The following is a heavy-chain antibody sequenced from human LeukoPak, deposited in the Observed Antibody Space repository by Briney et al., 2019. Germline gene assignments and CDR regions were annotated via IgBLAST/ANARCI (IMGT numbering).Heavy chain of an antibody. CDR3: ARGAYCSGDCYSHYFDY. CDR2: IYYSGSF. CDR1: GGSISSGRHY. Sequence: SEALSLTCTVSGGSISSGRHYWGWIRQPPGKGLQWIASIYYSGSFYYNPSLKSRVTISVDTSKTQFSLKLTSVTAADTAIYYCARGAYCSGDCYSHYFDYWGQGALLTVSS. V-gene: IGHV4-39*07. J-gene: IGHJ4*02. D-gene: IGHD2-21*02.